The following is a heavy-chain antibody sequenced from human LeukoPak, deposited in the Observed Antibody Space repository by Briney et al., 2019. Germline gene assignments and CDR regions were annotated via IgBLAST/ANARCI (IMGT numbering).Heavy chain of an antibody. CDR1: GFIFSSYW. Sequence: GGSLRLSCAACGFIFSSYWMHCVRQAPGKGLVWVSRIKSDGSTTTYADSVKGRFTISRDNAKNTLYLQMNSLRAEDTAVYYCARVVDTHFDYWGQGTLVTVSS. D-gene: IGHD5-18*01. J-gene: IGHJ4*02. V-gene: IGHV3-74*01. CDR3: ARVVDTHFDY. CDR2: IKSDGSTT.